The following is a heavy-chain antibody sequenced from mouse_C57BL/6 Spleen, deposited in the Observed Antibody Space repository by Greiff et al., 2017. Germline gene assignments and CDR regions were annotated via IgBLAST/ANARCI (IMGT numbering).Heavy chain of an antibody. D-gene: IGHD2-1*01. Sequence: EVKVVESGGGLVQPKGSLKLSCAASGFSFNTYAMNWVRQAPGKGLEWVARIRSKSNNYATYYADSVKDRFTISRDDSESMLYLQMNNLKTEDTAMYYCVRQGGNSWYFDVWGTGTTVTVSS. V-gene: IGHV10-1*01. J-gene: IGHJ1*03. CDR1: GFSFNTYA. CDR2: IRSKSNNYAT. CDR3: VRQGGNSWYFDV.